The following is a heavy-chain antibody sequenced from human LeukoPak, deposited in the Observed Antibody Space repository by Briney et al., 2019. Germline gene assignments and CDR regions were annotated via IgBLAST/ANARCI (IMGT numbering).Heavy chain of an antibody. V-gene: IGHV4-61*02. Sequence: PSETLSLTCTVSGGSISSGSYYWSWIRQPAGKGLEWIGRIYTSGSTNYNPSLKSRVTISVDTSKNQFSLKLSSVTAADTAVYYCAREGYSSSWGLVANYYYYYYMDVWGKGTTVTISS. CDR2: IYTSGST. D-gene: IGHD6-13*01. J-gene: IGHJ6*03. CDR3: AREGYSSSWGLVANYYYYYYMDV. CDR1: GGSISSGSYY.